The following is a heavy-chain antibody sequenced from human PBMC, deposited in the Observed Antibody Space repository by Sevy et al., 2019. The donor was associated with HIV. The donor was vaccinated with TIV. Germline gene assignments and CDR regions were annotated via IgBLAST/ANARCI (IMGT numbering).Heavy chain of an antibody. Sequence: GGSLRLSCEASGFKLQDYWMTWVRQAPGQGPEWVANIKEDGRETYYLDSVKGRFTISRDNAKNSVHLQMRSLRAEDTAVYYCARDGFAFDTWGPGTLVTVSS. D-gene: IGHD2-2*03. CDR1: GFKLQDYW. CDR2: IKEDGRET. J-gene: IGHJ4*02. V-gene: IGHV3-7*03. CDR3: ARDGFAFDT.